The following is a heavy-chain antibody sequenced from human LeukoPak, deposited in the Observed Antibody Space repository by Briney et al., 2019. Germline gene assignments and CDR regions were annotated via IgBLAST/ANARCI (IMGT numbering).Heavy chain of an antibody. D-gene: IGHD3-3*01. CDR2: IIPIFGTA. J-gene: IGHJ5*02. Sequence: SVKVSCKASGGTFSSYAISWVRQAPGQGLEWMGGIIPIFGTANYAQKFQGRVTITAGESTSTAYMELSSLRAEDTAVYYCARNQWDYDFWNGQNWFDPWGQGTLVTVSS. CDR3: ARNQWDYDFWNGQNWFDP. CDR1: GGTFSSYA. V-gene: IGHV1-69*13.